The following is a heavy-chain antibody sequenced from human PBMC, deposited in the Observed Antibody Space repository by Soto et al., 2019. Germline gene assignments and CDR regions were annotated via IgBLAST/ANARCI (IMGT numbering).Heavy chain of an antibody. D-gene: IGHD2-15*01. V-gene: IGHV3-15*07. CDR1: GFTFITAW. Sequence: PGGSLRLSFAAPGFTFITAWMNWVRQAPGKGLEWVGRIKSKNDGGTTDYAAPVKGRFTISRDDSKNTVYLQMNSLRTEDTALYYCAADLPGHGGGYEFDYWGQGTPVTLSS. CDR2: IKSKNDGGTT. CDR3: AADLPGHGGGYEFDY. J-gene: IGHJ4*01.